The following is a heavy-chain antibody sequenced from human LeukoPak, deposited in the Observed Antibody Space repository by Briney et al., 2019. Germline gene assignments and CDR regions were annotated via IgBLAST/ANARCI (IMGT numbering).Heavy chain of an antibody. CDR2: INHSGST. D-gene: IGHD3-3*01. J-gene: IGHJ6*02. V-gene: IGHV4-34*01. CDR1: GGSFSGYY. Sequence: SQTLSLTCAVYGGSFSGYYWSWIRQPPGKGLEWIGEINHSGSTNYNPSLKSRVTISVDTSKNQFSLKLSSVTAADTAVYYCARGKKERFLEWRPSRRDYYYGMDVWGQGTTVTVSS. CDR3: ARGKKERFLEWRPSRRDYYYGMDV.